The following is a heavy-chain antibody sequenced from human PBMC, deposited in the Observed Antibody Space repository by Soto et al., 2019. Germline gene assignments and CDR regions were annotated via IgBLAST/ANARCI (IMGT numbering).Heavy chain of an antibody. Sequence: SQTLSLTCAISGDSVSSNSAAWNWIRQSPSRGLEWLGRTYYRSKWYNDYAVSVKSRITINPDTSKNQFSLQLNSVTPEDTAVYYCARSIAARRLLYYYYGMDVWGQGTTVTVSS. J-gene: IGHJ6*02. CDR1: GDSVSSNSAA. CDR3: ARSIAARRLLYYYYGMDV. CDR2: TYYRSKWYN. V-gene: IGHV6-1*01. D-gene: IGHD6-6*01.